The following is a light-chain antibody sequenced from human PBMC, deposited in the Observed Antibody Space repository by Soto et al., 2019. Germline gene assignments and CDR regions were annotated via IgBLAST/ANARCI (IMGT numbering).Light chain of an antibody. CDR2: AAS. Sequence: DIQMTQSPSSVSAVVGDRVTITCRASQDITRWLDWYQQQPGRAPKLLIYAASTVQGGVPSRFSGSGSGTDFTLTISSLLPEDFAAYYGQQAHRFPVTFGQGTRLEI. CDR1: QDITRW. J-gene: IGKJ5*01. V-gene: IGKV1-12*01. CDR3: QQAHRFPVT.